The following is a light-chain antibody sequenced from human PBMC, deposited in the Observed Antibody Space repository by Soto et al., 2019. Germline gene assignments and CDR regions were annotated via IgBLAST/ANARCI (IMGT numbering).Light chain of an antibody. CDR3: SSYTSSSTLLYV. J-gene: IGLJ1*01. V-gene: IGLV2-14*01. CDR1: SSDVGGYNY. CDR2: DVS. Sequence: SALTQPASVSGSPGQSITISCTGTSSDVGGYNYVSWYQQHPGKAPKLMIYDVSNRPSGVPNRFSGSKSGNTASLTISGLQAEDEADYYCSSYTSSSTLLYVFGPGTKLTVL.